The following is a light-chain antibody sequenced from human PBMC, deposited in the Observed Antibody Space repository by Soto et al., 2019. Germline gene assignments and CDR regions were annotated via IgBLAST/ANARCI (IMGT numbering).Light chain of an antibody. J-gene: IGLJ3*02. CDR1: SSDVGAYKF. CDR3: SSYSSTSTPWV. Sequence: QSVLTQPASVSGSPGQSITIFCTGTSSDVGAYKFVSWYRQHPGRAPQVMIYEVTNRPSGVSSRFSGSKSGNTASLTISGLQPEDEGDYYCSSYSSTSTPWVFGGGTKLTVL. CDR2: EVT. V-gene: IGLV2-14*01.